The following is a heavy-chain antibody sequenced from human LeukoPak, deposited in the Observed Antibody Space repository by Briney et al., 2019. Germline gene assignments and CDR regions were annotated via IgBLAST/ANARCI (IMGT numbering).Heavy chain of an antibody. J-gene: IGHJ4*02. Sequence: SGGSLRLSCAASGFTFSSYGMSWVRQAPGKGLEWVSAISGSGGSTYYADSVKGRFTISRDNSKNTLYLQMNSLRAEDTAVYYCAKATDILTGYYNGGYFDYWGQGTLVTVSS. V-gene: IGHV3-23*01. CDR1: GFTFSSYG. CDR3: AKATDILTGYYNGGYFDY. D-gene: IGHD3-9*01. CDR2: ISGSGGST.